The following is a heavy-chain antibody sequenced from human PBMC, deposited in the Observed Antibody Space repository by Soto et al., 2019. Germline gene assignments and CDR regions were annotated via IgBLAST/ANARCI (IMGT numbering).Heavy chain of an antibody. D-gene: IGHD1-26*01. J-gene: IGHJ4*02. CDR3: ARGVSAGVDY. Sequence: ASVKVSCKASGYSFTSLDIIWVRQTAVQGLEWMGWMQPSTGRTGYAQKFQGRVTMTRDTYINTAYMELTTLTSDDTAFYYCARGVSAGVDYWGRGTLVTLSS. CDR2: MQPSTGRT. CDR1: GYSFTSLD. V-gene: IGHV1-8*01.